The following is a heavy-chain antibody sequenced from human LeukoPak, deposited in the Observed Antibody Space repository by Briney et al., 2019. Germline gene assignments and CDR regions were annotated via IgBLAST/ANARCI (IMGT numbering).Heavy chain of an antibody. CDR1: GFTLSNYG. CDR2: SSSSSGAT. CDR3: AKGMPDMAYFDC. D-gene: IGHD5-18*01. V-gene: IGHV3-48*01. J-gene: IGHJ4*02. Sequence: GGSLRLSCAASGFTLSNYGMSWLRQAPGKGLEWVSYSSSSSGATYYADSVKGRFTISRDNAKNSLSLQMNSLRAEDTAVYYCAKGMPDMAYFDCWGQGTLVTVSS.